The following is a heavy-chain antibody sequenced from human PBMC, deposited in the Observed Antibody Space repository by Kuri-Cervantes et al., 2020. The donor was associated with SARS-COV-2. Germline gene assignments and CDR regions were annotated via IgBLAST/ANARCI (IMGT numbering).Heavy chain of an antibody. CDR1: GFTFSSYW. CDR2: IKQDGSEK. J-gene: IGHJ4*02. D-gene: IGHD5-18*01. Sequence: ETLSLTCAASGFTFSSYWVSWVRQAPGKGLEWVANIKQDGSEKYYVDSVKGRFTISRDNSKNTLYLQTNSLRAEDTAVYYCAKGSGYLGYDYWGQGTLVTVSS. V-gene: IGHV3-7*03. CDR3: AKGSGYLGYDY.